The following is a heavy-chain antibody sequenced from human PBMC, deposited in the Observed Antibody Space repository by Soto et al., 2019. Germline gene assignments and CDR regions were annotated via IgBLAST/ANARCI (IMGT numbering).Heavy chain of an antibody. D-gene: IGHD6-13*01. Sequence: SETLSLTCTVSGGSISSYYWSWIRQPPGKGLEWIGYIYYSGSTNYNPSLKSRVTISVDTSTNQFSLKLSSVTAADTAVYYCACEVYSSSWQYYFDYWGQGTLVTVSS. CDR1: GGSISSYY. J-gene: IGHJ4*02. CDR2: IYYSGST. CDR3: ACEVYSSSWQYYFDY. V-gene: IGHV4-59*01.